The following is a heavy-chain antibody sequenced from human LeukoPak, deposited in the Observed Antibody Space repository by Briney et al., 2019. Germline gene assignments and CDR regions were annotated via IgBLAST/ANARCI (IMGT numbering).Heavy chain of an antibody. CDR1: GGTFSSYA. CDR2: IIPIFGTA. V-gene: IGHV1-69*06. J-gene: IGHJ4*02. CDR3: ATMTTVSGGSGYFDY. Sequence: VASVKVSCKASGGTFSSYAISWVRQAPGQGLEWMGGIIPIFGTANYAQKFQGRVTITADKSTSTAYMELSSLRSEDTAVYYCATMTTVSGGSGYFDYWGQGTLVTVSS. D-gene: IGHD4-11*01.